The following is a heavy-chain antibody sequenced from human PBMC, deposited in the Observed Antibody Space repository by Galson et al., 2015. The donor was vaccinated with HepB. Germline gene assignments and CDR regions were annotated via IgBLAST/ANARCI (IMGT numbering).Heavy chain of an antibody. Sequence: SLRLSCAASGFTFSDYYMSWIRQAPGKGLEWVSYISSSSSYTNYADSVKGRFTISRDNAKNSLYLQMNSLRAEDTAVYYCARGYWNYEGCIDYWGQGTLVTVSS. CDR1: GFTFSDYY. J-gene: IGHJ4*02. CDR3: ARGYWNYEGCIDY. CDR2: ISSSSSYT. V-gene: IGHV3-11*06. D-gene: IGHD1-7*01.